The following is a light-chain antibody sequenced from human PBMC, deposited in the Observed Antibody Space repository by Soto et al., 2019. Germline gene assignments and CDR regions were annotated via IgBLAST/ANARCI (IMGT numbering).Light chain of an antibody. CDR1: QRISTY. J-gene: IGKJ1*01. CDR2: AAS. CDR3: QQSASTLGT. Sequence: DIQMTQSPSSLSASVGATVTITCRASQRISTYLNWYQQKPGRAPKLVISAASSLQSGVPTRFSCDGSGPDFTLTISSLQPEDVATYFCQQSASTLGTFGQGTRM. V-gene: IGKV1-39*01.